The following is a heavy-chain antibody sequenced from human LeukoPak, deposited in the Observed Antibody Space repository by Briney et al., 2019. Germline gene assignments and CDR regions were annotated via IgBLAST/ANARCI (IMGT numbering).Heavy chain of an antibody. D-gene: IGHD3-10*01. CDR3: ARHQRVRGALFFDY. J-gene: IGHJ4*02. Sequence: PSETLSLTCAVYGGSFSGYYWSWIRQPPGKGLEWIGEINHSGSTNYNPSLKSRVTISVDTSKNQFSLKLSSVTAADSAVYYGARHQRVRGALFFDYWGQGTLVTVSS. CDR2: INHSGST. V-gene: IGHV4-34*01. CDR1: GGSFSGYY.